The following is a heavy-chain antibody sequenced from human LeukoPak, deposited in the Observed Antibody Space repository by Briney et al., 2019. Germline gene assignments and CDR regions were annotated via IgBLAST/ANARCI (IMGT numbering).Heavy chain of an antibody. CDR3: ARHDDNGWYFFDI. Sequence: ASETLSLTCTVSGGSIGTYHWSWVRQPPGKGLEWSGYIFDSGSPSYRPALKSRVTISLDTSKNHVSLRLQSATAADTAIYYCARHDDNGWYFFDIWGQGTLVTVSS. CDR1: GGSIGTYH. J-gene: IGHJ4*02. CDR2: IFDSGSP. V-gene: IGHV4-59*08. D-gene: IGHD6-19*01.